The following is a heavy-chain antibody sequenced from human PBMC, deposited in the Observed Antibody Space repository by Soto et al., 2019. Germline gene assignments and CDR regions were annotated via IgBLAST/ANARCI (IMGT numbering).Heavy chain of an antibody. CDR3: ARGVGSSPPQY. CDR2: IYASGSP. D-gene: IGHD1-26*01. CDR1: GGFVSVYY. J-gene: IGHJ4*02. Sequence: SETLSLTCTISGGFVSVYYWSWIRQSTGQGLEWIGYIYASGSPYYNPSLRSRVTISADTSKNQISLKLTSPTAADTAVYYCARGVGSSPPQYWGRGTLVTVSS. V-gene: IGHV4-59*02.